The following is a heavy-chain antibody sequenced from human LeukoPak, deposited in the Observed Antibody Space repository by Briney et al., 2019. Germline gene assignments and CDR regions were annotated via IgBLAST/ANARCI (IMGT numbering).Heavy chain of an antibody. CDR1: GGSFSGYY. CDR3: ARRGGAIVVVPAATPALYGMDV. Sequence: SETLSLTCAVYGGSFSGYYWSWIRQPPGKGLEGSGEINHSGSTNYNPSLKSRVTISVDTSKNQFSLKLSSVNAADTAVYYCARRGGAIVVVPAATPALYGMDVWGQGTTVTVSS. D-gene: IGHD2-2*01. V-gene: IGHV4-34*01. J-gene: IGHJ6*02. CDR2: INHSGST.